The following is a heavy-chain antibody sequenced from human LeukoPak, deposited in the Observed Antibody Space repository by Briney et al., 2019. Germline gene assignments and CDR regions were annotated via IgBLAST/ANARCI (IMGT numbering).Heavy chain of an antibody. D-gene: IGHD1-26*01. CDR3: AKGMRSGGATPSDF. CDR1: GFTFSNYA. V-gene: IGHV3-23*01. Sequence: GGSLRPSCAASGFTFSNYAMNWVRQAPGKGLEWVSVIVGSDDDTYYADSVKGRFTISRDNSKNTLYMQMNSLRAEDTAVYYCAKGMRSGGATPSDFWGQGTLVTVSS. J-gene: IGHJ4*02. CDR2: IVGSDDDT.